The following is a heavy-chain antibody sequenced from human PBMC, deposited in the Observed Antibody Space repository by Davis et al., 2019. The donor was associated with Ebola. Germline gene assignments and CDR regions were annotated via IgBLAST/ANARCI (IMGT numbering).Heavy chain of an antibody. CDR2: INHSGST. J-gene: IGHJ2*01. Sequence: SETLSLTCAVYGGSFSGNYLSWIRQHPGKGLEWIGEINHSGSTNYNPSLKSRVTISVDTSKNQFSLKLSSVTAADTSVYYCARPEFNYGGNYNWYFDLWGRGTLVTVSS. V-gene: IGHV4-34*01. CDR3: ARPEFNYGGNYNWYFDL. CDR1: GGSFSGNY. D-gene: IGHD4-23*01.